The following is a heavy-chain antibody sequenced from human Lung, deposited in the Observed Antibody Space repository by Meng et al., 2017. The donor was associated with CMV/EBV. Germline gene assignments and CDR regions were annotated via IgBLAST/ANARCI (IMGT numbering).Heavy chain of an antibody. Sequence: SAXVSXXASGYTFTSYGISWVRQAPGQGLEWMGWISAYNGNTNYAQKFQGRVIMTTDTFTSTAYMELRNLRSDDTAVYYCARDWELVTHGGDYWVQGTLVTVSS. CDR1: GYTFTSYG. CDR2: ISAYNGNT. J-gene: IGHJ4*02. V-gene: IGHV1-18*01. CDR3: ARDWELVTHGGDY. D-gene: IGHD3-10*01.